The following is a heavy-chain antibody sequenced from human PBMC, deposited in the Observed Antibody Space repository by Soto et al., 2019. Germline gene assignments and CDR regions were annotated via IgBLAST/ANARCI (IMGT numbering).Heavy chain of an antibody. V-gene: IGHV3-9*01. CDR3: EKAGWYSGYDPDY. D-gene: IGHD5-12*01. CDR1: EFTSDDYA. J-gene: IGHJ4*02. CDR2: ISWNSGSI. Sequence: SMRHPCAAAEFTSDDYAMHCVRQAPGKGLEWVSGISWNSGSIGYADSVKGRFTISRDNAKNSLYLQMNSLRAEDTAVYYCEKAGWYSGYDPDYWGQGTLVTVSS.